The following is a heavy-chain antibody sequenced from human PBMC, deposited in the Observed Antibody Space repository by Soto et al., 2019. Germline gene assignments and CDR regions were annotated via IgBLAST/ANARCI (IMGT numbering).Heavy chain of an antibody. V-gene: IGHV1-3*01. CDR1: GYTFTSYA. CDR2: INAGNGNT. D-gene: IGHD3-10*01. J-gene: IGHJ4*02. CDR3: ARSSPPIDY. Sequence: QVQLVQSGAEVKKPGASVKVSCKASGYTFTSYAMHWVRQAPGQRLESMGWINAGNGNTKYSRKFQGRVTITRDTSASTAYMEQSSLRSEDTAVYYCARSSPPIDYWGQGTLVTVSS.